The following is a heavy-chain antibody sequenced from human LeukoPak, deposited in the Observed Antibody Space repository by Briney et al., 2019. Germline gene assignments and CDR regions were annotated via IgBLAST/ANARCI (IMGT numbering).Heavy chain of an antibody. J-gene: IGHJ4*02. V-gene: IGHV3-21*01. CDR2: ISFSSSYI. CDR1: GFTFDDYG. CDR3: ARGVVVTRRGPRYYFDY. Sequence: NTGGSLRLSCAASGFTFDDYGLSWVRQAPGKGLEWVSSISFSSSYIYYADSVKGRFTISRDNAKNSLYLQMNSLRVEDTAVYYCARGVVVTRRGPRYYFDYWGQGTLVTVSS. D-gene: IGHD4-23*01.